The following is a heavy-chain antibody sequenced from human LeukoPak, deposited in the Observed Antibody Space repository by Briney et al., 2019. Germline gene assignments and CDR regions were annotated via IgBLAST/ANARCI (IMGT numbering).Heavy chain of an antibody. Sequence: NTSETLSLTCTVSGGSISSSTYYWGWIRQPPGKGLEWIARTYYSGSTYYNASLKSRVTISADTSKNRFSLKLISVTAADTAVYYCARPLSGSSSWHGDAFDIWGQGTMVTVSS. V-gene: IGHV4-39*01. CDR1: GGSISSSTYY. CDR2: TYYSGST. J-gene: IGHJ3*02. CDR3: ARPLSGSSSWHGDAFDI. D-gene: IGHD6-13*01.